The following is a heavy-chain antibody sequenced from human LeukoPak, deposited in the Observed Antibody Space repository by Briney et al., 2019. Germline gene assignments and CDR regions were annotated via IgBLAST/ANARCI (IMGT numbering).Heavy chain of an antibody. V-gene: IGHV3-43D*03. D-gene: IGHD2-8*02. CDR1: GFTFDDYA. Sequence: PGGSLRLSCAASGFTFDDYAMHWVRQAPGKGLEWVSLISWDGGSTYYADSVKGRFTISRDNSKNSLYLQMNSLRAEDTALYYCARAVSGGTITGYAFDIWGQGTMVTVSS. J-gene: IGHJ3*02. CDR3: ARAVSGGTITGYAFDI. CDR2: ISWDGGST.